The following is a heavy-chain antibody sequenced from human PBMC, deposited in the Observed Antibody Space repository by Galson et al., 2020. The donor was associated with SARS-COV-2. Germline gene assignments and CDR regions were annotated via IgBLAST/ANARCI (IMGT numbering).Heavy chain of an antibody. D-gene: IGHD3-22*01. J-gene: IGHJ3*02. CDR1: GHTLTELS. CDR2: FDPHDGDT. V-gene: IGHV1-24*01. Sequence: ASVKVSCKLSGHTLTELSIHWVRQAPGKGLEWLGSFDPHDGDTNYAQKFQGRVTMTEDTSTETAYLELSSLRSDDTAVYYCATWGVVVITYAFDIWGQGTMVTVSS. CDR3: ATWGVVVITYAFDI.